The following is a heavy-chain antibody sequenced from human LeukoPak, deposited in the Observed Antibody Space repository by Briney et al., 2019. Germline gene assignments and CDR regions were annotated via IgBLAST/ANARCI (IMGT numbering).Heavy chain of an antibody. CDR3: AKDGSITVAGGFDP. CDR2: ISYDGSNK. CDR1: GFRFSSYG. Sequence: GGSLRLSCAASGFRFSSYGMHWVRQAPGKGLEWVAVISYDGSNKYYADSVKGRFTISRDKSKNTLDLQMNSLRAEDTAVYYCAKDGSITVAGGFDPWGQGTLVTVSS. D-gene: IGHD6-13*01. V-gene: IGHV3-30*18. J-gene: IGHJ5*02.